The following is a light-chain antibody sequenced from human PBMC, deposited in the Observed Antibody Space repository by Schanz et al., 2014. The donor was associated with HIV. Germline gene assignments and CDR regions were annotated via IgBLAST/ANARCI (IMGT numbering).Light chain of an antibody. Sequence: QSVLTQPPSVSEAPRQRVTISCSGSSSNIGNNAVNWYQQLPGKAPKLLIYYDDLLPSGVSDRFSGSKSDTSASLAITGLQAEDEADYYCQSFDSSVSGVVFGGGTKLTVL. J-gene: IGLJ2*01. CDR3: QSFDSSVSGVV. CDR2: YDD. CDR1: SSNIGNNA. V-gene: IGLV1-36*01.